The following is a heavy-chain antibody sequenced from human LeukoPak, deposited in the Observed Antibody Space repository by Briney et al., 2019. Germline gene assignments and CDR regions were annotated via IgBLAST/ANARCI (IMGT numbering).Heavy chain of an antibody. V-gene: IGHV3-53*01. J-gene: IGHJ1*01. CDR1: GFTFSSYW. CDR2: IYSGGST. D-gene: IGHD4-17*01. Sequence: GGSLRLSCAASGFTFSSYWMSWVRQAPGKGLEWVSVIYSGGSTYYADSVKGRFTISRDNSKNTLYLQMNSLRAEDTAVYYCARMYGDSAEYFQHWGQGTLVTVSS. CDR3: ARMYGDSAEYFQH.